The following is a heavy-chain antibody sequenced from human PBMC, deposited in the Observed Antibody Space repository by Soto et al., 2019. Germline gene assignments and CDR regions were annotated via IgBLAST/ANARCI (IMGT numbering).Heavy chain of an antibody. CDR3: AKGRGGNDAFDI. V-gene: IGHV3-9*01. CDR1: GFTFDDYA. Sequence: EVQLVESGGGLVQPGRSLRLSCAASGFTFDDYAMHWVRQAPGKGLEWVSGISWNSGSIGYADSVKGPFTISRDNAKNSLYLQMNSLRAEDTALYYCAKGRGGNDAFDIWGQGTMVTVSS. J-gene: IGHJ3*02. CDR2: ISWNSGSI.